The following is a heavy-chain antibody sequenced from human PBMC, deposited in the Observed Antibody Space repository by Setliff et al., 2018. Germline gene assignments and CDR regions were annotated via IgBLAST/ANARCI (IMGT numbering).Heavy chain of an antibody. CDR2: INHRGST. CDR1: GGTFSDYY. Sequence: SETLSLTCAAYGGTFSDYYWTWIRQPPGKGLEWVGEINHRGSTNYNPSLKRRVTISVDTSKDQFSLKLISMTAADTAVYYCARGRNVAARLLDSWGQGTLVTVSS. D-gene: IGHD6-6*01. J-gene: IGHJ4*02. CDR3: ARGRNVAARLLDS. V-gene: IGHV4-34*01.